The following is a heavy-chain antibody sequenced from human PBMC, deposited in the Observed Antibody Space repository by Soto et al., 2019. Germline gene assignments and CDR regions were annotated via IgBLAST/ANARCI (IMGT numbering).Heavy chain of an antibody. D-gene: IGHD2-21*01. V-gene: IGHV3-7*01. CDR1: GFTFGNYW. Sequence: GGSLRLSCAASGFTFGNYWMSWVRQAPGKGPEWVANIKQDGSERDYVDSVKGRFTISRDNAENSLYLQMNSLRVEDTGVYYCASARHIGPWGQGTLVTVSS. J-gene: IGHJ5*02. CDR2: IKQDGSER. CDR3: ASARHIGP.